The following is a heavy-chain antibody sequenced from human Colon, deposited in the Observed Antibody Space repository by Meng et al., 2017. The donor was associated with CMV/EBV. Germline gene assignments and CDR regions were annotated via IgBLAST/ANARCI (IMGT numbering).Heavy chain of an antibody. Sequence: SPRCFAFFLSLIPPPPEKCLEWLGYIYHTGSTSYNPSFKSRLSMSVDTSTNLLSLQLTSVTAADTAIYYCARGLGRGSRVGIWFDPWGQGTLVTVSS. V-gene: IGHV4-31*02. CDR1: SPRCFAFF. D-gene: IGHD2-21*01. CDR3: ARGLGRGSRVGIWFDP. CDR2: IYHTGST. J-gene: IGHJ5*02.